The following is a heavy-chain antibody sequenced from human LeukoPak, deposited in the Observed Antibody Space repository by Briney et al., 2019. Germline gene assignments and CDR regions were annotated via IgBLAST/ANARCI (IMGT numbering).Heavy chain of an antibody. CDR1: GGSFSGYY. CDR3: ARVPHFGDYGWFDP. J-gene: IGHJ5*02. CDR2: IYTSGST. D-gene: IGHD4-17*01. V-gene: IGHV4-59*10. Sequence: SETLSVTCAVYGGSFSGYYWSWVRQPAGKGLEWMGRIYTSGSTNYNPSLKSRVTISVDTSKNQFSLKLSSVTAADTAVYYCARVPHFGDYGWFDPWGQGSLVTVSS.